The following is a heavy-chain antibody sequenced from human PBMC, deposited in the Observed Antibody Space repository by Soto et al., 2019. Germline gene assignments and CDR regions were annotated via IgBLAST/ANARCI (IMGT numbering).Heavy chain of an antibody. J-gene: IGHJ4*02. D-gene: IGHD6-19*01. CDR3: ASCIAVAGPYLDY. Sequence: PSETLSPTCAVYGGSFSGYYWSWIRQPPGKGLEWIGEINHSGSTNYNPSLKSRVTISVDTSKNQFSLKLSSVTAADTAVYYCASCIAVAGPYLDYWGQGTLVTVSS. CDR2: INHSGST. V-gene: IGHV4-34*01. CDR1: GGSFSGYY.